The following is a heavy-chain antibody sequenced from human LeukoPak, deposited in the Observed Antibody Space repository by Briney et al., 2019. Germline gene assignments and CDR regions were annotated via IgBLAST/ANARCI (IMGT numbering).Heavy chain of an antibody. CDR3: ARRSGIAVAGAFDY. J-gene: IGHJ4*02. V-gene: IGHV3-23*01. CDR2: ISGSGDST. Sequence: GGSPRLSCAASGFTFSNYAMRWVRQAPGKGLEWVSGISGSGDSTYYADSVKGRFTISRDNSKNTLYLQMNSLRAEDTAVYYCARRSGIAVAGAFDYWGQGTLVTVSS. D-gene: IGHD6-19*01. CDR1: GFTFSNYA.